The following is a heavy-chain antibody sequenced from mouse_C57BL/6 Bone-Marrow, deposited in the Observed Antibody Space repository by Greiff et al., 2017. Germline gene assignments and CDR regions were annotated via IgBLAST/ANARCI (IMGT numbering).Heavy chain of an antibody. D-gene: IGHD1-1*01. V-gene: IGHV5-4*03. CDR1: GFTFSSYA. CDR3: ARHYYGSRGYYFDY. CDR2: ISDGGSYT. J-gene: IGHJ2*01. Sequence: DVKLVESGGGLVKPGGSLKLSCAASGFTFSSYAMSWVRQTPEKRLEWVATISDGGSYTYYPDNVKGRFTISRDNAKNNLYLQMSHLKSEDTAMYYCARHYYGSRGYYFDYWGQGTTLTVSS.